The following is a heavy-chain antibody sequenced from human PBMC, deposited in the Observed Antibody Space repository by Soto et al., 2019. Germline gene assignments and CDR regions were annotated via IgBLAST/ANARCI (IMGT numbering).Heavy chain of an antibody. D-gene: IGHD3-16*01. J-gene: IGHJ4*02. CDR3: ARGHQGAYFDS. V-gene: IGHV4-34*01. Sequence: SETQCVSRTVADGKSVGRCCYRSWIRQPPGKGLEWIGEINHSGSANSNPSLKSRVTISVDMSKNQFSLKLSSLTAADTAVYYCARGHQGAYFDSWGRGTLVTVSS. CDR1: DGKSVGRCCY. CDR2: INHSGSA.